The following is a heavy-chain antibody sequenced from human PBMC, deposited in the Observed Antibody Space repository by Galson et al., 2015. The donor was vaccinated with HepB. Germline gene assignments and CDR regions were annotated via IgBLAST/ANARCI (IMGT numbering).Heavy chain of an antibody. J-gene: IGHJ4*02. D-gene: IGHD6-13*01. CDR1: GFTFSTYW. CDR3: AKERSDMGGSWYDY. V-gene: IGHV3-7*01. Sequence: SLRLSCAASGFTFSTYWMSWVRQAPGKGLEWVANIKQDGSGKYYVDSVKGRFTISRDNAKNTLYLQMNSLRAEDTAVYYCAKERSDMGGSWYDYWGQGTLVTVSS. CDR2: IKQDGSGK.